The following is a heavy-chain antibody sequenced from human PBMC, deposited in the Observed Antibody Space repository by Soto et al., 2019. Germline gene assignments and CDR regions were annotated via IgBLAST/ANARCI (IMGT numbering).Heavy chain of an antibody. Sequence: QVQLEQSGSEVKKSGSSVKVSCKASGYSFSSHAITWVRQAPGQGLEWMGGIIPVFGTPSYAQKFQGRVTISADKSTNTSYLELRSLRSEDTAVYYWARGGALSISWYWGDGLASGGQGTQVTVSS. J-gene: IGHJ4*02. V-gene: IGHV1-69*06. D-gene: IGHD6-13*01. CDR3: ARGGALSISWYWGDGLAS. CDR1: GYSFSSHA. CDR2: IIPVFGTP.